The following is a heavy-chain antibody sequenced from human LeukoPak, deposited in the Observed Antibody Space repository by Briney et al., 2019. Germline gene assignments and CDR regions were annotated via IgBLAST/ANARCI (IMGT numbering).Heavy chain of an antibody. CDR2: IIPIFGTA. CDR3: ARETLGGRGYYYYGMDV. J-gene: IGHJ6*02. D-gene: IGHD4-23*01. CDR1: GGTFSSYA. Sequence: ASVKVSCKASGGTFSSYAINWVRQAPGQGLEWMGGIIPIFGTANYAQRFQGGVTITADESTSTAYMELSSLRSEDTAVYYCARETLGGRGYYYYGMDVWGQGTTVTVSS. V-gene: IGHV1-69*01.